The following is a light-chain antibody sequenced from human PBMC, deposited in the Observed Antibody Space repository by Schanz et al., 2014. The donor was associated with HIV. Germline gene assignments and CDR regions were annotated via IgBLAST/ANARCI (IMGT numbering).Light chain of an antibody. CDR2: DDN. CDR3: QSYDSSLSGHVL. J-gene: IGLJ2*01. CDR1: SSNIGAGYD. V-gene: IGLV1-40*01. Sequence: QSVLTQPPSLSGAPGQRVSLSCNGTSSNIGAGYDVHWYQQFPGTAPKLLIFDDNSRPSGVPGRFSGSKSDTSASLAITGLQADDEADYYCQSYDSSLSGHVLFGGGTKLTVL.